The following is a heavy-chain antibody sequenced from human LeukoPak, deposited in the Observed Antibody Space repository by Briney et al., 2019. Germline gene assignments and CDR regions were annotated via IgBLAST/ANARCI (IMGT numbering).Heavy chain of an antibody. CDR2: IISDGSTT. Sequence: GGSLRLSCVASGFTFSSYWMHWVRQTPGKGLVWVSRIISDGSTTNYADSVKGRFTISRDSAKNTLYLQMNSLRVEDTAMYYCARVYSSSFVFDYWGQGTLVTVSS. D-gene: IGHD6-6*01. CDR3: ARVYSSSFVFDY. V-gene: IGHV3-74*01. J-gene: IGHJ4*02. CDR1: GFTFSSYW.